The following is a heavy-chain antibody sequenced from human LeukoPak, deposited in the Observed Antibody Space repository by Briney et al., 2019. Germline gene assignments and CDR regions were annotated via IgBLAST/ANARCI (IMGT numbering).Heavy chain of an antibody. CDR3: AKGSGIAVAGGLSYYFDY. J-gene: IGHJ4*02. Sequence: GGSLRLSCAASGFTFDDYAMHWVRQAPGKGLEWVSGISWNSGSIGYAGSVKGRFTISRDNAKNSLYLQMNSLRAEDTALYYCAKGSGIAVAGGLSYYFDYWGQGTLVTVSS. D-gene: IGHD6-19*01. CDR2: ISWNSGSI. V-gene: IGHV3-9*01. CDR1: GFTFDDYA.